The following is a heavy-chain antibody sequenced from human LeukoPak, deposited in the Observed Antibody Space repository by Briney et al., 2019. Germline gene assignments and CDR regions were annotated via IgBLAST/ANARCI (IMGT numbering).Heavy chain of an antibody. D-gene: IGHD3-10*01. Sequence: ASVKVSCKASGYTFTSYGISWVRQAPGQGLEWMGWINPNSGGTNYAQKFQGRVTMTRDTSISTAYMELSRLRSDDTAVYYCARLWFGELLDFDYWGQGTLVTVSS. J-gene: IGHJ4*02. V-gene: IGHV1-2*02. CDR1: GYTFTSYG. CDR3: ARLWFGELLDFDY. CDR2: INPNSGGT.